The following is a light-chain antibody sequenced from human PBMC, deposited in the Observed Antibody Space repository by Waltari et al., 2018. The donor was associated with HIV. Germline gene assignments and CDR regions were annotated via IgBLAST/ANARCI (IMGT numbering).Light chain of an antibody. CDR2: NDD. CDR1: GSNIRSNY. Sequence: QSVLAQPPSVSGAPGQRVTISCSGSGSNIRSNYVNWYQQLPVTAPRVLIYNDDQRPSVVPARFSGSKAGTTASLAISGLQSEDEADYYCAAWDDTLKVYVFGTGTKVTVL. V-gene: IGLV1-44*01. CDR3: AAWDDTLKVYV. J-gene: IGLJ1*01.